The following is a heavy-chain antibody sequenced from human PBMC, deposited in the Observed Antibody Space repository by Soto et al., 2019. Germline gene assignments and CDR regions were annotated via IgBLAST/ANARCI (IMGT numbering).Heavy chain of an antibody. CDR2: ISSNGGST. CDR3: VPYSSSSSLRFSY. CDR1: GFTFSSYA. V-gene: IGHV3-64D*08. Sequence: PGGSLRLSCSASGFTFSSYAMHWVRQAPGKGLEYVSAISSNGGSTYYADSVKGRFTISRDNSKNTLYLQMSSLRAEDTAVYYCVPYSSSSSLRFSYWGQGTLVTVSS. D-gene: IGHD6-6*01. J-gene: IGHJ4*02.